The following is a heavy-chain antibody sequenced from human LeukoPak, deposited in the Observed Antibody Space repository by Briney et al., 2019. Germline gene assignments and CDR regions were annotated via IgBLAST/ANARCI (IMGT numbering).Heavy chain of an antibody. Sequence: GGSLRLSCAASGFTFSSYWMNWVRQAPGKGLEWVASINQDGSGKYYLDSVKGRFTISRDNAKNSLYLQMNSLRDEDTAVYSCARDGVRDGLYFDRWGQGTLVTVFS. V-gene: IGHV3-7*01. D-gene: IGHD5-24*01. J-gene: IGHJ4*02. CDR1: GFTFSSYW. CDR2: INQDGSGK. CDR3: ARDGVRDGLYFDR.